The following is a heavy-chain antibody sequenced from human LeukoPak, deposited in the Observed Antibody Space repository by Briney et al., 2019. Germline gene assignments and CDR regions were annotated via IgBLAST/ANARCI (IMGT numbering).Heavy chain of an antibody. J-gene: IGHJ5*02. CDR2: INPNSGGT. D-gene: IGHD6-19*01. V-gene: IGHV1-2*02. CDR1: GYTFTGYY. CDR3: ARGAVAALGWFDP. Sequence: ASVKVSCKASGYTFTGYYMHWVRQAPGQGLEWMGWINPNSGGTNYAQKFQGRVTMTRDTSNSTAYMELSRLRSDDTAVYYCARGAVAALGWFDPWGQGTLVTVSS.